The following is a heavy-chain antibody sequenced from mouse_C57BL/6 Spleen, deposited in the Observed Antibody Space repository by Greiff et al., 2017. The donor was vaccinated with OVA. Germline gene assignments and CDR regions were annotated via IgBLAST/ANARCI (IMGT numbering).Heavy chain of an antibody. J-gene: IGHJ2*01. CDR2: ISSGGDYI. CDR1: GFTFSSYA. V-gene: IGHV5-9-1*02. Sequence: EVKVEESGAGLVKPGGSLKLSCAASGFTFSSYAMSWVRQTPEKRLEWVAYISSGGDYIYYADTVKGRFTISRDNARNTLYLQMSSLKSEDTAMYYCTRDQGSSYGYFDYWGQGTTLTVSS. D-gene: IGHD1-1*01. CDR3: TRDQGSSYGYFDY.